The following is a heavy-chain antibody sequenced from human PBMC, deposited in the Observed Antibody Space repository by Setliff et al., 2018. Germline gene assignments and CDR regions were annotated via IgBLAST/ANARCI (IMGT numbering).Heavy chain of an antibody. J-gene: IGHJ4*02. Sequence: GGSLRLSCAASGFTFSTYRMHWVRQAPGKGLEWVAVILDDGVKKYHADSVMGRFTISRDNSQNTLYLQMNSLRPEDTAVYYCARTCSGSGCYAGLESWGQGTPVTVSS. CDR1: GFTFSTYR. V-gene: IGHV3-30*03. CDR2: ILDDGVKK. CDR3: ARTCSGSGCYAGLES. D-gene: IGHD2-15*01.